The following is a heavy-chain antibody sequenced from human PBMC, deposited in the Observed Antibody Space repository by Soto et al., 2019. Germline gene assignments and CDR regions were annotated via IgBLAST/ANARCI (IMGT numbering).Heavy chain of an antibody. Sequence: ASVKVSCKASCYTFTSYGISLLRQAPGRGLEWMGWISAYNGNTNYAQKLQGRVTMTTDTSTSTAYMELRSLRSDDTAVYYCARLVATTRIDYWGQGTLVTVSS. J-gene: IGHJ4*02. CDR3: ARLVATTRIDY. D-gene: IGHD5-12*01. CDR1: CYTFTSYG. V-gene: IGHV1-18*01. CDR2: ISAYNGNT.